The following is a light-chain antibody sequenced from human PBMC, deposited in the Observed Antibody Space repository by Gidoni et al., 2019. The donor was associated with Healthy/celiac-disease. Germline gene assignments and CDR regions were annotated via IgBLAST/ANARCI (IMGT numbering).Light chain of an antibody. Sequence: DIQMTQSPSSLSASVGDRVTITCRASQSISSYLNWYQQKPGKAPKLLIYAASSLQSRVPSRFSGSGSGTDFTLNISSLQPEDFATYYCQQSYSTPWTFGQGTKVEIK. V-gene: IGKV1-39*01. CDR1: QSISSY. CDR2: AAS. J-gene: IGKJ1*01. CDR3: QQSYSTPWT.